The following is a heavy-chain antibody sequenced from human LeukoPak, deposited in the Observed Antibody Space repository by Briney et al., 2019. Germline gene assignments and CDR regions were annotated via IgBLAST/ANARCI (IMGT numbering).Heavy chain of an antibody. J-gene: IGHJ3*02. V-gene: IGHV3-15*07. D-gene: IGHD6-19*01. CDR2: IKSKIDGGTT. Sequence: PGGSLRLSCAASGLTFNNDWMNWVRQAPGKGLEWVGRIKSKIDGGTTDYAAPVKGRFTISRDDSKNTLYLQMNSLKTEDTAVYYCTTGGNVLVAGTRAFDIWGQGTVVTVSS. CDR3: TTGGNVLVAGTRAFDI. CDR1: GLTFNNDW.